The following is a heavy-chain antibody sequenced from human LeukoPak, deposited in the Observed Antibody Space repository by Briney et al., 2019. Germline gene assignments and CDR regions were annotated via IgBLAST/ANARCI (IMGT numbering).Heavy chain of an antibody. V-gene: IGHV4-59*08. J-gene: IGHJ6*02. CDR1: GGSISSYY. D-gene: IGHD5-18*01. CDR3: ARRLGYSYGFGMDV. CDR2: IYYSGST. Sequence: SETLSLTCTVSGGSISSYYWSWIRQPPGKGLEWIGYIYYSGSTNYNPSLKSRVTISVDTSKNRFSLKLSSVTAADTAVYYCARRLGYSYGFGMDVWGQGTTVIVSS.